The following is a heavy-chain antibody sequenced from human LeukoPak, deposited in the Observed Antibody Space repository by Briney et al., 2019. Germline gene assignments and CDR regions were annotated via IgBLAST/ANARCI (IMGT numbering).Heavy chain of an antibody. J-gene: IGHJ4*02. CDR3: ARDLATTDN. D-gene: IGHD1/OR15-1a*01. CDR2: INWSGVRT. V-gene: IGHV3-20*04. CDR1: GITFSSYG. Sequence: GGSLRLSCAASGITFSSYGMSWVRQAPGKGLEWVSGINWSGVRTGYADSLKGRFTISRDNAKNTLYLQMNSLRAEDTALYYCARDLATTDNWGQGTLVTVSS.